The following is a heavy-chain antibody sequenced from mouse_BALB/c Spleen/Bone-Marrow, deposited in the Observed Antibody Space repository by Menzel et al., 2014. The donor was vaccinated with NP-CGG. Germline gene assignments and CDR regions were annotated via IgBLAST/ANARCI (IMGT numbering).Heavy chain of an antibody. CDR3: ARAYYWYAMDY. V-gene: IGHV3-5*02. Sequence: EVQLVESGPGLVKPSQTVSLTCTVTGISITTGNYRWSWIRQFPGNKLEWIGYIYYSGTITYNPSLTSRTTITRDTSKNQFFLEMNSLTAENTATYYCARAYYWYAMDYCGQGTSVTVSS. J-gene: IGHJ4*01. CDR1: GISITTGNYR. CDR2: IYYSGTI. D-gene: IGHD2-10*01.